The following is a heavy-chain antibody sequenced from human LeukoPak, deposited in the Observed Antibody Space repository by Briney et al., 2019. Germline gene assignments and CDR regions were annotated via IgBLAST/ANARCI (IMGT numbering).Heavy chain of an antibody. Sequence: PGGSLRLSCAASGFTFSSYAMSWVRQAPGKGLEWVSSITVSAGSTYYADSVKGRFTISRDNSKNTLYLQTNTLRAEDTAVYYCAKDIAQGYTFGTIEEDYWGQGTLVTVAS. CDR2: ITVSAGST. J-gene: IGHJ4*02. D-gene: IGHD5-12*01. CDR1: GFTFSSYA. CDR3: AKDIAQGYTFGTIEEDY. V-gene: IGHV3-23*01.